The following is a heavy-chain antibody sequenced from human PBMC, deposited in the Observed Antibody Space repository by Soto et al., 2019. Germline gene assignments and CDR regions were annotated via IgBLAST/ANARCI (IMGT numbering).Heavy chain of an antibody. V-gene: IGHV4-30-2*01. CDR2: IYHSGST. CDR3: ARANPVYAVV. CDR1: GGSISSGGYS. Sequence: QLQLQESGSGLVKPSQTLSLTCADSGGSISSGGYSWSCIRQPPGNGLEWIGYIYHSGSTYYNPSLKSRVTLSVDRAKNQFSLKLSSVTAADTAVYYSARANPVYAVVWGQGTLVTVSS. D-gene: IGHD2-2*01. J-gene: IGHJ4*02.